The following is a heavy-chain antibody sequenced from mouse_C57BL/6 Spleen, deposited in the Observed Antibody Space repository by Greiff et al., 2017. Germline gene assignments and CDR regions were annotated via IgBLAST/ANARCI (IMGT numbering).Heavy chain of an antibody. V-gene: IGHV1-26*01. CDR2: INPNNGGT. CDR1: GYTFTDYY. J-gene: IGHJ2*01. D-gene: IGHD3-2*02. CDR3: ARPAAQARDYAMDY. Sequence: EVKLQQSGPELVKPGASVKISCKASGYTFTDYYMNWVKQSHGKSLEWIGDINPNNGGTSYNQKFKGKATLTVDKSSSTAYMELRSLTSEDSAVYYCARPAAQARDYAMDYWGQGTTLTVSS.